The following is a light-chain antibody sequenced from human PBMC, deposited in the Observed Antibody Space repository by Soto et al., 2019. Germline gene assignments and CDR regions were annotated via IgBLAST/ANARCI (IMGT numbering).Light chain of an antibody. CDR3: VLYMGRGIWV. J-gene: IGLJ3*02. CDR1: SGSVSTNNY. V-gene: IGLV8-61*01. CDR2: RTN. Sequence: QTVVTQEPSFSVSPGGTVTRTCALSSGSVSTNNYPSWCQQTPGQPPRTLIFRTNTRSSGVPDRFSGSILGSKAALTITGAQADDESDYYCVLYMGRGIWVFGGGTKLTVL.